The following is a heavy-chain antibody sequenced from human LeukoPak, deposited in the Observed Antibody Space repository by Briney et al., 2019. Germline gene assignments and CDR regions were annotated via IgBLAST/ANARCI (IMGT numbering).Heavy chain of an antibody. Sequence: SETLSLTCAVYGGSFSDYYWSWIRQPPGKGLEWIGEINRSGSTNYSPSLKSRVTISVDTSKNQFSLKLSSVTAADTAVYYCARDRRGSYFDYWGQGTLVTVSS. CDR3: ARDRRGSYFDY. CDR1: GGSFSDYY. CDR2: INRSGST. J-gene: IGHJ4*02. D-gene: IGHD5-12*01. V-gene: IGHV4-34*09.